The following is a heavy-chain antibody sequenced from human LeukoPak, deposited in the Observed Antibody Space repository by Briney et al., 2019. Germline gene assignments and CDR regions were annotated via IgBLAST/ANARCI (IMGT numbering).Heavy chain of an antibody. CDR2: IRYDGSNK. CDR1: GFTFSSYG. CDR3: AKGFYDSSGYPIDY. J-gene: IGHJ4*02. Sequence: TGGSLRLSCAASGFTFSSYGMHWVRQAPGKGLEWVAFIRYDGSNKYYTDSVKGRFTISRDNSKNTLYLQMNSLRAEDTAVYYCAKGFYDSSGYPIDYWGQGTLVTVSS. V-gene: IGHV3-30*02. D-gene: IGHD3-22*01.